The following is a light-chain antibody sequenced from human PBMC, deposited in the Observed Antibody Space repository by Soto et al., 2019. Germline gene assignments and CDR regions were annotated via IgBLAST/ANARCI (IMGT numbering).Light chain of an antibody. J-gene: IGLJ1*01. CDR3: SSYTTSSSYV. V-gene: IGLV2-14*01. Sequence: QSALTQPASVSGSPGQSITISCTGTSSDVGGYIYVSWYQQHPGKAPKLMIYDVTSRPSGVSYRFSGSKSVNTASLTISVLQAEDEADYYCSSYTTSSSYVFGTGTKLTVL. CDR2: DVT. CDR1: SSDVGGYIY.